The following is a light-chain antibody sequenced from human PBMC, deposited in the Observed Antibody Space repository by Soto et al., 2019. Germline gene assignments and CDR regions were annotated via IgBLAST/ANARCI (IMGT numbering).Light chain of an antibody. CDR1: QSVSNN. Sequence: MTQSPATLSVSPGERATLSCRASQSVSNNLAWYQQKPGKAPRLLIYDASTRATGIPARFSGSGSGTALSLPIIGRQSEDFSVYYCQQYNNWPPWTFGQGTKVEIK. CDR2: DAS. J-gene: IGKJ1*01. CDR3: QQYNNWPPWT. V-gene: IGKV3-15*01.